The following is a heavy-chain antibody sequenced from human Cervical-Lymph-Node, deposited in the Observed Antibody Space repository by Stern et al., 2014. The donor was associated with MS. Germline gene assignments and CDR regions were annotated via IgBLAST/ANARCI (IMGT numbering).Heavy chain of an antibody. V-gene: IGHV1-2*02. CDR1: GYTLTGYY. J-gene: IGHJ4*02. D-gene: IGHD2-15*01. CDR2: INPNGGGT. CDR3: ARDLASDPSSWWPLDC. Sequence: QVQLVQSGAEVKKPGASVKVSCKASGYTLTGYYVHWVREAPGQGLEWMGWINPNGGGTKYARKFQGRLTMTRDTSISTAYMKLSRLRSDDTAVYYCARDLASDPSSWWPLDCWGQGTLVTVSS.